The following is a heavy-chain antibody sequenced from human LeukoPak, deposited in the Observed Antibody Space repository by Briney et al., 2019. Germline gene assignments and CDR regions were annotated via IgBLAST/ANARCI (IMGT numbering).Heavy chain of an antibody. CDR1: GGSISNYY. V-gene: IGHV4-59*12. J-gene: IGHJ3*02. CDR2: ISYSGST. D-gene: IGHD3-16*02. Sequence: SETLSLTCTVSGGSISNYYWSWIRQPPGKGLEWIGYISYSGSTNYNPSLRSRVTMSVDTSKNQFSLKLSSVTAADTAVYYCARGGYDYIWGSYRKDAFDIWGQGTMVTVSS. CDR3: ARGGYDYIWGSYRKDAFDI.